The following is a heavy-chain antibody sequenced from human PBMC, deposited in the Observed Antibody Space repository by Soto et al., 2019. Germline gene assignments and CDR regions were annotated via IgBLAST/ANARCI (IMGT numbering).Heavy chain of an antibody. Sequence: EVHLLDSGGGLVQPGGSLRLSCAASGFTFSTYVMSWVRQAPGKGLEWVSSISGSGDNTYYADSVKGRFTISRDNSKNTRFLRMNSRRAEDTAVYYCAKLPLVLALGYVYCGQGTLVTVSS. D-gene: IGHD3-16*01. CDR1: GFTFSTYV. CDR3: AKLPLVLALGYVY. V-gene: IGHV3-23*01. CDR2: ISGSGDNT. J-gene: IGHJ4*02.